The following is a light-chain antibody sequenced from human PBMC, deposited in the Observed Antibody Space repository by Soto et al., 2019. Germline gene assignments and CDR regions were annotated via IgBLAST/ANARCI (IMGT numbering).Light chain of an antibody. J-gene: IGLJ2*01. Sequence: QSALTQPRSVSGSPGQSVTISCTGTSSDVGGSNYVSWYQQYPGKAPKLIISDVSKRPSGVPDRFSGSTSGDTASLTISGLQGEDEADYYCCSHAGSYVVFGGGTKLTVL. CDR2: DVS. CDR3: CSHAGSYVV. CDR1: SSDVGGSNY. V-gene: IGLV2-11*01.